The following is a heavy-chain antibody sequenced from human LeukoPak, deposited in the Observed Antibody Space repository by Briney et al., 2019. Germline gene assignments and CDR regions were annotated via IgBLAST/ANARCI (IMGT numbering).Heavy chain of an antibody. D-gene: IGHD6-19*01. CDR1: GFTVSSNY. Sequence: GGSLRLSCAASGFTVSSNYMSWVRQAPGKGLEWVSVIYSGGSTYYADSVKGRFTISRDNSKNTLYLQMNSLRAEDTAVYYCARGRRSCWYVFFDYWGQGTLVTVSS. J-gene: IGHJ4*02. V-gene: IGHV3-66*02. CDR2: IYSGGST. CDR3: ARGRRSCWYVFFDY.